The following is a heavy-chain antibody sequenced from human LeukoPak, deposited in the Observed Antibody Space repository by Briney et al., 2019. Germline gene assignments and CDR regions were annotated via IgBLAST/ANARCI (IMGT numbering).Heavy chain of an antibody. CDR1: GGSFSGYY. CDR3: ARLYIGGCSRSTNYNWFDP. V-gene: IGHV4-34*01. Sequence: SETLSLTCAVYGGSFSGYYWSWIRQPPGKGLEWIGEINHSGSTNYNPSIKSRVTISVDTSKNQFSLNLTSVTAADTAVYYCARLYIGGCSRSTNYNWFDPWGQGTLVTVSS. CDR2: INHSGST. D-gene: IGHD6-13*01. J-gene: IGHJ5*02.